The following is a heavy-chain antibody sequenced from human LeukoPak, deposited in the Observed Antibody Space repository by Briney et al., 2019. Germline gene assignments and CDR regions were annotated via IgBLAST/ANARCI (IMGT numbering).Heavy chain of an antibody. CDR1: GGSFSGYY. CDR2: IYYSGST. CDR3: ARVVWFWSAYYTLSHFDP. J-gene: IGHJ5*02. D-gene: IGHD3-3*01. V-gene: IGHV4-59*01. Sequence: SETLSLTCAVYGGSFSGYYWSWIRQPPGKGLEWIGYIYYSGSTNYNPSLKSRATISVDTSKNQFSLKLSSVTAADTAVYYCARVVWFWSAYYTLSHFDPWGQGTLVTVSS.